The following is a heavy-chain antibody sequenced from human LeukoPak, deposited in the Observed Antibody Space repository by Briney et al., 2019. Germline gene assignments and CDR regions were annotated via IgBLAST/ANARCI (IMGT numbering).Heavy chain of an antibody. CDR2: ISSSGSTI. J-gene: IGHJ4*02. V-gene: IGHV3-48*03. CDR1: GFTFSSYE. D-gene: IGHD2-2*01. CDR3: ARVVPAAPFDY. Sequence: GSLRLSCAASGFTFSSYEMNWVRQAPGKGLEWVSYISSSGSTIYYADSVKGRFTISRDNAKNSLYLQMSSLRAEDTAVYYCARVVPAAPFDYWGQGTLVTVSS.